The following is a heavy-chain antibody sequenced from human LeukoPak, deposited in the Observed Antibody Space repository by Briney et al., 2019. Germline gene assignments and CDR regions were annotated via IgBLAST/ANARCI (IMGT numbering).Heavy chain of an antibody. CDR1: GYTFTGYY. CDR3: ARAGDIVVVPAAITEDWFDP. J-gene: IGHJ5*02. V-gene: IGHV1-2*02. CDR2: INPNSGGT. Sequence: ASVKVSCKASGYTFTGYYMHWVRQAPGQGLEWMGWINPNSGGTNYAQKFQGRVTMTRDTSISTAYMERSRLRSDDTAVYYCARAGDIVVVPAAITEDWFDPWGQGTLVTVSS. D-gene: IGHD2-2*02.